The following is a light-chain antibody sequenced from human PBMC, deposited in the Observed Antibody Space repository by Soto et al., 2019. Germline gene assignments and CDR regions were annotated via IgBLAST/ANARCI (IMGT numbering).Light chain of an antibody. Sequence: DIQMTQSPSTLSASVGDRVTITCRASQSISSWLAWYQQKPGKDPKLMSYDASSLESGVPSRYSGSGYGTEFTLTISSLQHDDFATYYCQQYNSYSWTFGQGTKVEIK. CDR1: QSISSW. V-gene: IGKV1-5*01. J-gene: IGKJ1*01. CDR2: DAS. CDR3: QQYNSYSWT.